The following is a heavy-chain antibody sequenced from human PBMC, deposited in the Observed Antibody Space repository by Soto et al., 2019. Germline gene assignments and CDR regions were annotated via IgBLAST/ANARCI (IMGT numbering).Heavy chain of an antibody. CDR2: IIPIFGTA. J-gene: IGHJ4*02. CDR1: GGTFSSYA. D-gene: IGHD3-22*01. Sequence: SVTVSCKASGGTFSSYAISWVRQAPGQGLEWMGGIIPIFGTANYAQKFQGRVTITADESTSTAYMELSSLRSEDTAVYYCARDRHYYDSSGYYHFDYWGQGTLVTVSS. CDR3: ARDRHYYDSSGYYHFDY. V-gene: IGHV1-69*13.